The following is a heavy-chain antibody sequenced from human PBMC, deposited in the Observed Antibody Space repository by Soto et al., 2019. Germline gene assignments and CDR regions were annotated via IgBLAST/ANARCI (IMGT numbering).Heavy chain of an antibody. D-gene: IGHD3-9*01. CDR3: AAGRYYDILTGYYMFDY. CDR1: GFTFTSSA. J-gene: IGHJ4*02. V-gene: IGHV1-58*01. Sequence: SVKVSCKASGFTFTSSAVQWVRQARGQRLEWIGWIVVGSGNTNYAQKFQERVTITRDMSTSTAYMELSSLRSEDTAVYYCAAGRYYDILTGYYMFDYWGQGTLVTVSS. CDR2: IVVGSGNT.